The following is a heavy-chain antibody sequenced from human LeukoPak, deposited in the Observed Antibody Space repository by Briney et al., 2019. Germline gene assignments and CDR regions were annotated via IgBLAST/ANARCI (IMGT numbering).Heavy chain of an antibody. J-gene: IGHJ4*02. CDR1: GYTFTSYG. Sequence: ASVKVSCKASGYTFTSYGMNWVRQAPGQGLEWMGWINTNTGNPTYAQDFTGRFVFSLDTSVSTACLQISSLKAEDTAVYYCARVLAMIRGAPFDYWGQGTLVTVSS. CDR3: ARVLAMIRGAPFDY. V-gene: IGHV7-4-1*02. CDR2: INTNTGNP. D-gene: IGHD3-10*01.